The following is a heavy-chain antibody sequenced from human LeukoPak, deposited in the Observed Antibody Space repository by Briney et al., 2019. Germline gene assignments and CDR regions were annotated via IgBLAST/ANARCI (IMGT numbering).Heavy chain of an antibody. CDR3: AREGDYYYYYYMDV. J-gene: IGHJ6*03. Sequence: ASVKVSCKASGYTSTSYGIRWVRQAPGQGLEWMGWISAYNGNTNYAQKLQGRVTMTTDTSTSTAYMELRSLRSDDTAVYYCAREGDYYYYYYMDVGGKGTTVTVSS. CDR2: ISAYNGNT. CDR1: GYTSTSYG. V-gene: IGHV1-18*01. D-gene: IGHD2-21*02.